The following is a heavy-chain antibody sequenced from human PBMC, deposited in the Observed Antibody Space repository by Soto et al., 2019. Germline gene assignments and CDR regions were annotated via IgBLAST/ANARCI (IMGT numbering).Heavy chain of an antibody. V-gene: IGHV3-30-3*01. CDR1: GVTSSSYG. D-gene: IGHD4-17*01. CDR2: ISDDGSKK. Sequence: GGSLRLSCASSGVTSSSYGIDWVRQAPGKGLEWVALISDDGSKKYYADSGKGRFTISRDNSKNTLFLQMNSLRAEDTAVYYCARARTADYGDPLDYWGQGTLVTVSS. J-gene: IGHJ4*02. CDR3: ARARTADYGDPLDY.